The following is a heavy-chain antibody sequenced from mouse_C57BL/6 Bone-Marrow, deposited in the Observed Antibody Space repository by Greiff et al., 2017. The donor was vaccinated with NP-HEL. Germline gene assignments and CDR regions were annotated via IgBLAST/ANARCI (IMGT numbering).Heavy chain of an antibody. CDR2: IYPGDGDT. CDR3: ARRREIYYGNYDAMDY. D-gene: IGHD2-1*01. Sequence: VQLQQSGPELVKPGASVKISCKASGYAFSSSWMNWVKQRPGKGLEWIGRIYPGDGDTNYNGKFKGKATLTADKSSSTAYMQLSSLTSEDSAVYFCARRREIYYGNYDAMDYWGQGTSVTVSS. V-gene: IGHV1-82*01. J-gene: IGHJ4*01. CDR1: GYAFSSSW.